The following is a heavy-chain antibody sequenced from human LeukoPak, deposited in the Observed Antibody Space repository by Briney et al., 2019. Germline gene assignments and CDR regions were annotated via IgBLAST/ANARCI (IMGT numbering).Heavy chain of an antibody. CDR3: ARALGAGIYDILTGYYKNPYYYYYMDV. CDR1: GGTFSSYT. CDR2: IIPILGIA. V-gene: IGHV1-69*02. J-gene: IGHJ6*03. D-gene: IGHD3-9*01. Sequence: LVKVSCKASGGTFSSYTISWVRQAPGQGLEWMGRIIPILGIANYAQKFQGRVTITADKSTSTAYLELSRLRSEDTVVYYCARALGAGIYDILTGYYKNPYYYYYMDVWGKGTTVTVSS.